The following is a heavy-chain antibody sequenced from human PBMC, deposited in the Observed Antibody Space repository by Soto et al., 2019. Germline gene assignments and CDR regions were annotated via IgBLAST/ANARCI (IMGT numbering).Heavy chain of an antibody. CDR1: GGSISSGCYY. CDR3: ARDRADYDFWSGTRGAFDI. Sequence: ASETLSLTCTVSGGSISSGCYYWSWIRQHPGKGQEWIGYIYYSGSTYYNPSLKSRVTISVDTSKNQFSLKLRSVTAADTAVYYCARDRADYDFWSGTRGAFDIWGQGTMVTVSS. V-gene: IGHV4-31*03. CDR2: IYYSGST. D-gene: IGHD3-3*01. J-gene: IGHJ3*02.